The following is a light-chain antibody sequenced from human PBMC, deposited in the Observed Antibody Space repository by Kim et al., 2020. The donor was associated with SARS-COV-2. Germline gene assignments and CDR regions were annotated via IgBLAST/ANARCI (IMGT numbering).Light chain of an antibody. V-gene: IGLV2-23*02. CDR1: SSDVGGYNY. J-gene: IGLJ2*01. Sequence: QSALTQPASVSGSPGQSITITCTGTSSDVGGYNYVSWYQHHPGKAPKLMIYEVSKRPSGVSNRFSGSKSGNTASLTISGLQAEDEADYYCCSYAGSSTLVFGGGTQLTVL. CDR3: CSYAGSSTLV. CDR2: EVS.